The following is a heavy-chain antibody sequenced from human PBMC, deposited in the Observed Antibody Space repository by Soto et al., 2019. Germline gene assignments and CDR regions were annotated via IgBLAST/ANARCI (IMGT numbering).Heavy chain of an antibody. CDR2: INANNGNT. D-gene: IGHD3-3*01. V-gene: IGHV1-18*04. CDR3: ETSYDSWFDP. Sequence: QVQLVQSGAEVKKPGASVMVSCKASGYTFTSYGISWIRQAPGQGLEWMGWINANNGNTDYAQNFQGRVTMTTDTSTSTAYMELRSLRSDDTSGYYCETSYDSWFDPWGQLTLVSVSS. CDR1: GYTFTSYG. J-gene: IGHJ5*02.